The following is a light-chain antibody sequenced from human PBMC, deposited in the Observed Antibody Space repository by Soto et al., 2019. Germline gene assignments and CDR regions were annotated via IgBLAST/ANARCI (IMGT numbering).Light chain of an antibody. CDR2: KNN. CDR3: AAWDDSLNGVV. J-gene: IGLJ2*01. CDR1: SSNIGGNI. Sequence: QSVLTQPPSASGTPGQTVTISCSGSSSNIGGNIVNWFQQLPGTAPKLLIYKNNQRPSGVPDRFSGSKSGTSASLAISGLLSEDEADYYCAAWDDSLNGVVFGGGTKLTVL. V-gene: IGLV1-44*01.